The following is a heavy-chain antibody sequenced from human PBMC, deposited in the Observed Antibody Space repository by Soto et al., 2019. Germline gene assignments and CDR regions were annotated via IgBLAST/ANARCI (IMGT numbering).Heavy chain of an antibody. Sequence: GGSLRLSCAASGFTVSNNYMSWVRQAPGKGLEWVSIIYSGGNTYYADSVKGRFTISRDNSKNTLYHLQMNSLRAEDTAVYYCATDDAWGQGTLVTVSS. CDR2: IYSGGNT. CDR3: ATDDA. CDR1: GFTVSNNY. J-gene: IGHJ5*02. V-gene: IGHV3-66*01.